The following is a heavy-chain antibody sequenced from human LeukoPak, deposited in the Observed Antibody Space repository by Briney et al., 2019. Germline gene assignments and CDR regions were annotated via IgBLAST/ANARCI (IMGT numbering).Heavy chain of an antibody. CDR1: GFTFSSYW. V-gene: IGHV3-7*01. D-gene: IGHD5-18*01. CDR2: IKQDGSEK. CDR3: ARDPHGYSYGFSDY. Sequence: GGSLRLSCAASGFTFSSYWMSWVRQAPGKGLEWVANIKQDGSEKYYVDSVKGRFTISRDNAKNSLYLQMNSLRAEDTAVYYCARDPHGYSYGFSDYWGQGTLVTVSS. J-gene: IGHJ4*02.